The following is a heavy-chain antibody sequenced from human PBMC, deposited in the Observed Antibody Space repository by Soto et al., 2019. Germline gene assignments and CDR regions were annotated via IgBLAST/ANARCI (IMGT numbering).Heavy chain of an antibody. CDR2: IIPVFGTV. D-gene: IGHD6-13*01. Sequence: QVRLVQSGAEVKKPGSSVKVSCKASGGTFSNYAITWLRLAPGQGLEWLGGIIPVFGTVNYERKFQGRVTISADESTSTAYMELNRLRSEDTAVYYCARDNPYTNSCGNWFDPWGHGTLFIVS. J-gene: IGHJ5*02. V-gene: IGHV1-69*01. CDR1: GGTFSNYA. CDR3: ARDNPYTNSCGNWFDP.